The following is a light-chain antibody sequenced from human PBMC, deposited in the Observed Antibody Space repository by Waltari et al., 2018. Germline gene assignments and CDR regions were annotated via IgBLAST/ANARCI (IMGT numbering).Light chain of an antibody. CDR3: LQYGTSPFT. CDR1: QRVSSSY. Sequence: EIVLTQSPGTLSLSPGDRATLSCRASQRVSSSYLAWYQQKPGRAPRLLIYGASSRATGIPDRFSDSGSGTDFTLTISRLEPEDFAVYCCLQYGTSPFTFGQGTKLEIK. CDR2: GAS. V-gene: IGKV3-20*01. J-gene: IGKJ2*01.